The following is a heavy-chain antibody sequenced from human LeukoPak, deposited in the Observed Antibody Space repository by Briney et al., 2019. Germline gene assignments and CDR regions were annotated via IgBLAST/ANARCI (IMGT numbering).Heavy chain of an antibody. D-gene: IGHD4-17*01. V-gene: IGHV1-2*04. J-gene: IGHJ6*02. Sequence: SVKVSCKASGYTFTGYYMHWVRQAPGQGLEWMGWINPNSGGTNYAQKFQGWVTMTRDTSISTAYMELSRLRSDDTAVYYCARAFTVTTVNNYYYGMDVWGQGTTVTVSS. CDR3: ARAFTVTTVNNYYYGMDV. CDR2: INPNSGGT. CDR1: GYTFTGYY.